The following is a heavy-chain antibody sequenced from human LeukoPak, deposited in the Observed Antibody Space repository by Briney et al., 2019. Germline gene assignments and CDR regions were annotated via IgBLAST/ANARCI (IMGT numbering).Heavy chain of an antibody. CDR3: ARAWAAGSGSFYPFDY. CDR1: GYTFSSYW. CDR2: IYPGDSDT. J-gene: IGHJ4*02. V-gene: IGHV5-51*01. D-gene: IGHD3-10*01. Sequence: GESLKISCKGSGYTFSSYWIGSVRQMPGKGLEWMGIIYPGDSDTRYSPSFQGQVTISADKSISTAYLQWNSLQASDTAMFYCARAWAAGSGSFYPFDYWGQGTLVTVSS.